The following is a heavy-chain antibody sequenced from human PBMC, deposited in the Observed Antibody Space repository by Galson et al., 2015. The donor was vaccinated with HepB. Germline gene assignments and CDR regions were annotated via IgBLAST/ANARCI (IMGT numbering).Heavy chain of an antibody. Sequence: SLRLSCAASGFTFSSYSMNWVRQAPGKGLEWVSCISSRSSYVYYADSVKGRFTISRDNAKNSLYLQMNSLRAEDTAVYYCARGVYYYDSSGSVPDDYWGQGTLVTVSS. J-gene: IGHJ4*02. D-gene: IGHD3-22*01. CDR2: ISSRSSYV. V-gene: IGHV3-21*01. CDR3: ARGVYYYDSSGSVPDDY. CDR1: GFTFSSYS.